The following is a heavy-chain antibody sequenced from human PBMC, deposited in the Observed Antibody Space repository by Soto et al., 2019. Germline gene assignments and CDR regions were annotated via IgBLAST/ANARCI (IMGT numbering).Heavy chain of an antibody. CDR3: AKGASGGSCYSGYDY. V-gene: IGHV3-30*18. J-gene: IGHJ4*02. CDR1: GFTFSSSG. Sequence: QVQLVESGGGVVQPGRSLRLSCEASGFTFSSSGMHWVRQAPGKGLEWVAVTSYDGSSKYYAESVKGRFTISRDNSKNRLYLQMNSVRAEDTAVYYCAKGASGGSCYSGYDYWGKGTLVSVS. D-gene: IGHD2-15*01. CDR2: TSYDGSSK.